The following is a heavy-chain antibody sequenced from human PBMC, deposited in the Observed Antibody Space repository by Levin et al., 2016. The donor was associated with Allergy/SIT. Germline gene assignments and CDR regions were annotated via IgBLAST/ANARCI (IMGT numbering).Heavy chain of an antibody. V-gene: IGHV3-66*03. Sequence: VRQAPGKGLEWVSVIYSCGSTYYADSVKGRFTISRDNSKNSLYLQMSGLRADDTAVYYCAREWNWARDYWGRGNPGHRLL. CDR3: AREWNWARDY. J-gene: IGHJ4*02. CDR2: IYSCGST. D-gene: IGHD1-7*01.